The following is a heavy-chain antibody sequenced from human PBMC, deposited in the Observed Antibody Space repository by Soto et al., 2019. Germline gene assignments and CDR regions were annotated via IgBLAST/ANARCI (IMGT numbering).Heavy chain of an antibody. D-gene: IGHD4-17*01. Sequence: ASVKVSCKASGYTFISYPMHWVRQAPGQRFEWMGWIHAGNGNTESSQKFQGRVTITRDTSASTAYMELSGLKSEDTAVYYGARGSSYFGDYVYWGQGTPVTVSS. CDR3: ARGSSYFGDYVY. CDR1: GYTFISYP. CDR2: IHAGNGNT. J-gene: IGHJ4*02. V-gene: IGHV1-3*01.